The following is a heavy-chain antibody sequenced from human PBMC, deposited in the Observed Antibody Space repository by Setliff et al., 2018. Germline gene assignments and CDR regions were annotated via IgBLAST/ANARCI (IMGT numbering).Heavy chain of an antibody. J-gene: IGHJ3*02. Sequence: PGGSLRLSCVASGFTFNNFAFNWVRQAPGKGLEWVSSISSRSTYIYYADSVKGRFTISRDNAKNSLYLQMNSLRAEDTAVYYCASHEPWLWNAFDIWGQGTMVTVSS. CDR1: GFTFNNFA. V-gene: IGHV3-21*01. CDR2: ISSRSTYI. CDR3: ASHEPWLWNAFDI. D-gene: IGHD6-19*01.